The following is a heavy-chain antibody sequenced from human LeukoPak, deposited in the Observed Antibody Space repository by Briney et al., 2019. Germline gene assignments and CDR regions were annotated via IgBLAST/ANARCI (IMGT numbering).Heavy chain of an antibody. Sequence: PGGSLRFSCEASGLTFSDYYMCWVRQASGKGMERVSYMRSRGSTIYYADSVKGRFTISRDNAKNSLYLQMNSLRAEDTAVYYCARDARQQLVERFDYWGQGTLVTVSS. D-gene: IGHD6-13*01. V-gene: IGHV3-11*01. J-gene: IGHJ4*02. CDR2: MRSRGSTI. CDR3: ARDARQQLVERFDY. CDR1: GLTFSDYY.